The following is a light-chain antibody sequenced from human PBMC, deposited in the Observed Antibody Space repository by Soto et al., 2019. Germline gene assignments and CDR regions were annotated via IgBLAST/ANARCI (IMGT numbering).Light chain of an antibody. J-gene: IGKJ4*01. CDR1: QSLVYSDGNTY. CDR2: KVS. V-gene: IGKV2-30*01. CDR3: MQGTYWPRLT. Sequence: DVVMTQSPLSLPVTLGQPASISCRSSQSLVYSDGNTYLNWFHQRPGQSPRRLIYKVSNRDSGVPARFSGSGSGTDFTLNISRVEADDVGVYYCMQGTYWPRLTFGGGTKVEIK.